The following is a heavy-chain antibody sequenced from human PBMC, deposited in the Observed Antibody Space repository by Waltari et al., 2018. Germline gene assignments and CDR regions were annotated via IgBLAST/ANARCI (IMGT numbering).Heavy chain of an antibody. J-gene: IGHJ6*02. CDR2: ISANDGGT. CDR1: GFIFSSYA. CDR3: AKVLINSGYSSTWYRYYYYGMDV. D-gene: IGHD6-13*01. Sequence: LLESGGGLAQPGESLRLSCAASGFIFSSYAMSWVRQAPGKGLAWVPSISANDGGTYYADSVKGRFTVSRDNSKKTLYLQMKSLRAEDTAIYYCAKVLINSGYSSTWYRYYYYGMDVWGQGTTVTVSS. V-gene: IGHV3-23*01.